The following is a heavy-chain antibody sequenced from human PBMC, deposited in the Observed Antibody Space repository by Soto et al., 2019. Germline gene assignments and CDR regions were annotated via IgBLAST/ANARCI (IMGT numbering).Heavy chain of an antibody. CDR2: ISSSGSTI. CDR1: GFTFSSYE. Sequence: PGGSLRLSCAASGFTFSSYEMNWVRQAPGKGLEWVSYISSSGSTIYYADSVKGRFTISRDNAKNSLYLQMNSLRAEDKAVYYCARDTVAALYSSGWYGGGGMDVWGQGTTVTVSS. J-gene: IGHJ6*02. CDR3: ARDTVAALYSSGWYGGGGMDV. V-gene: IGHV3-48*03. D-gene: IGHD6-19*01.